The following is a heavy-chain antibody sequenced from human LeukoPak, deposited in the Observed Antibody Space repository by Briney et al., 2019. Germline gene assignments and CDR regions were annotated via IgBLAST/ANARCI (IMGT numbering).Heavy chain of an antibody. D-gene: IGHD3-3*01. Sequence: PSQTLSLTCTVSGGSISSGSYYWSWIRQPAGKGLEWIGRIYTSGSTNYNPSLKSRVTISVDTSKNQFSLKLSSVTAADTAVYYCARHQYYDFWSGYLDYWGQGTLATVSS. CDR2: IYTSGST. CDR1: GGSISSGSYY. CDR3: ARHQYYDFWSGYLDY. J-gene: IGHJ4*02. V-gene: IGHV4-61*02.